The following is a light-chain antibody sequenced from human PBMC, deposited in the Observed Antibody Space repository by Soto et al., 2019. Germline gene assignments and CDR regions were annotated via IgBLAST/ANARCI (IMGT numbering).Light chain of an antibody. J-gene: IGKJ1*01. CDR3: QKFNKWPWT. Sequence: EIVMTQSPVTLSVSPGERATLSCRASESVGSNLAWYQQKPGQPPRLLIYDASMRETGVPPRFSGSGSGIEFTLTISNLQSEDFAIYFCQKFNKWPWTFGQGTKVESK. V-gene: IGKV3-15*01. CDR2: DAS. CDR1: ESVGSN.